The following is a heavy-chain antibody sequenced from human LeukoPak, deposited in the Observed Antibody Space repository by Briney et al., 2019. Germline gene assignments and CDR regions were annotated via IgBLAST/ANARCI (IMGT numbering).Heavy chain of an antibody. CDR1: GGTFSSYT. Sequence: SVKVSCKASGGTFSSYTISWVRQAPGQGLEWMGRIIPILGIANYAQKFQGRVTITADKSTSTAYMELSSLRSEDTALYYCARGPAQATYYDFWSGSTTSNWFDPWAREPWSPSPQ. J-gene: IGHJ5*02. V-gene: IGHV1-69*02. CDR2: IIPILGIA. CDR3: ARGPAQATYYDFWSGSTTSNWFDP. D-gene: IGHD3-3*01.